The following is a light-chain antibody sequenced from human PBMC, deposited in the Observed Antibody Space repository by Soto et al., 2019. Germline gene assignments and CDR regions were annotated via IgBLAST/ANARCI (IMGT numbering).Light chain of an antibody. CDR2: GAS. CDR1: QSVNNN. J-gene: IGKJ1*01. Sequence: ELVLTQSPATLSVSPGEGVTLSCRARQSVNNNLAWYQQKPGQAPSLLIHGASTRAAGVPVRFSGSGSVTEFTLTISSLQSEDSAVYYCQEYNRRPPATFGQGTKVEIK. CDR3: QEYNRRPPAT. V-gene: IGKV3-15*01.